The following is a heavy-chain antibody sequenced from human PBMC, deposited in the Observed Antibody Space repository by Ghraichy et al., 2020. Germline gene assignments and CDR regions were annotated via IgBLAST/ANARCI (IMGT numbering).Heavy chain of an antibody. CDR1: GFTVSSNY. CDR2: IYSGGST. Sequence: GESLNISCAASGFTVSSNYMSWVRQAPGKGLEWVSVIYSGGSTYYADSVKGRFTISRDNSKNTLYLQMNSLRAEDTAVYYCARTYSSSWYGYYFDYWGQGTLVTVSS. V-gene: IGHV3-53*01. J-gene: IGHJ4*02. CDR3: ARTYSSSWYGYYFDY. D-gene: IGHD6-13*01.